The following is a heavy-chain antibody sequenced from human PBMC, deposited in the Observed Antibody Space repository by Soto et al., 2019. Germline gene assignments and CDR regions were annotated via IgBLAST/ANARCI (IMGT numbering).Heavy chain of an antibody. CDR1: GYTFTTYG. CDR2: ISPYNGNT. J-gene: IGHJ4*02. Sequence: GASGKVSCKASGYTFTTYGISWVRQAPGQGLECMGWISPYNGNTNYAQKLQSKVTMTTDTSTSTAYMELRSLGSDDTAIYYCARVLYYDSSGFDYWGQGTLVTVSS. D-gene: IGHD3-22*01. V-gene: IGHV1-18*04. CDR3: ARVLYYDSSGFDY.